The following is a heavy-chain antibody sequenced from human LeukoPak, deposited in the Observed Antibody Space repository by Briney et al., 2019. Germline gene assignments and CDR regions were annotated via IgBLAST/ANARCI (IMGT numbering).Heavy chain of an antibody. D-gene: IGHD6-13*01. CDR3: ARDLPTFRGSSWSPPEYFQH. CDR1: GFTFSSYS. Sequence: GGSLRLSCAASGFTFSSYSMNWVRQAPGKGLEWVSSISSSSSYIYYADSVKGRFTISRDNAKNSLYLQMNSLRAEDTAVYYCARDLPTFRGSSWSPPEYFQHWGQGTLVTVSS. V-gene: IGHV3-21*01. J-gene: IGHJ1*01. CDR2: ISSSSSYI.